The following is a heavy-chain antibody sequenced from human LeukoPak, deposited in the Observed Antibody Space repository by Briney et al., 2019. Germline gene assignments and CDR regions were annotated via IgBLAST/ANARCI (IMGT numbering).Heavy chain of an antibody. CDR3: ARDPRYCSSTSCYTYYFDY. CDR2: ISSSSSYI. J-gene: IGHJ4*02. D-gene: IGHD2-2*02. Sequence: GGSLRLSCAASGFTSSSYSMNWVRQAPGKGLEWVSSISSSSSYIYYADSVKGRFTISRDNAKNTLYLQMNSLRAEDTAVYYCARDPRYCSSTSCYTYYFDYWGQGTLVTVSS. V-gene: IGHV3-21*01. CDR1: GFTSSSYS.